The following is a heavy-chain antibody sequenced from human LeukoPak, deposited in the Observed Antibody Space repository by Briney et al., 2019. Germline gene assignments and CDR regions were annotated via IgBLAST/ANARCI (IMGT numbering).Heavy chain of an antibody. D-gene: IGHD6-13*01. CDR1: GGSISSSGFY. CDR2: IYQSGTT. V-gene: IGHV4-39*01. CDR3: ARKKLVARGYFDY. J-gene: IGHJ4*02. Sequence: PSETLSLTCTVSGGSISSSGFYWDWIRQPPGKGLEWIGSIYQSGTTYYNPPLKSRVTIFVATSKSQFSLKLSSVTAADTAVYYCARKKLVARGYFDYWGQGVLVTVSS.